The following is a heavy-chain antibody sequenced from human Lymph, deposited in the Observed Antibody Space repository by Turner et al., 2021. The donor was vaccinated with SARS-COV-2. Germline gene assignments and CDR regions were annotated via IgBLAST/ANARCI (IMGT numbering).Heavy chain of an antibody. CDR3: AKGDGYPPHGLLDP. CDR2: MKPNSGYT. V-gene: IGHV1-8*01. CDR1: GYTFTSYD. J-gene: IGHJ5*02. D-gene: IGHD6-25*01. Sequence: QVQLVQSGAEVKKPGASVKVSCKASGYTFTSYDINWVRQATGQGREWMGWMKPNSGYTGYAQKFQGRVTMTRNTSISTAYMELNSLTSDDTAVYYCAKGDGYPPHGLLDPWGQGTLVTVSS.